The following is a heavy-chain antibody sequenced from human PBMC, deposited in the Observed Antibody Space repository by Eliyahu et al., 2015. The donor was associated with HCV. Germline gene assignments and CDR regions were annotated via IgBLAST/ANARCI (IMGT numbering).Heavy chain of an antibody. CDR3: ATDPLWFGESNFDY. CDR1: GFXFSSSA. CDR2: ISACGGST. D-gene: IGHD3-10*01. V-gene: IGHV3-23*01. Sequence: EVQLLESGGGLVQPGGSLRLSCAASGFXFSSSAMSWVRQAPGKGLGWVSAISACGGSTFYADSVKGRFTVSRDSSKNTLYLQMNSLRAEDTAVYYCATDPLWFGESNFDYWGQGTLVTVSS. J-gene: IGHJ4*02.